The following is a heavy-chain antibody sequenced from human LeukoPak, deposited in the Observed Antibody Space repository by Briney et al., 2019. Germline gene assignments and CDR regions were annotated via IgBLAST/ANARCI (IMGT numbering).Heavy chain of an antibody. CDR3: ARAYRAHQTFHSYHFFDF. CDR1: GGSFSGYY. Sequence: SETLSLTCAVYGGSFSGYYWNWIRRPPGKGVEWIGEINHYGSTKYSPSLKSRVTISGDTSKNHFSLRLNSVTAADTAVYYCARAYRAHQTFHSYHFFDFWGRGTLVTVSS. CDR2: INHYGST. D-gene: IGHD5-18*01. V-gene: IGHV4-34*01. J-gene: IGHJ4*02.